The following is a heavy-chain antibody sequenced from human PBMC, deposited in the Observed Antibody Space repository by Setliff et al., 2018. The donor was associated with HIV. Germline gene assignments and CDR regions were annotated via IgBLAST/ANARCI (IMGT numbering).Heavy chain of an antibody. CDR1: GYTFTSYA. CDR2: IIPIFGTA. V-gene: IGHV1-69*05. J-gene: IGHJ3*02. Sequence: SVKVSCKASGYTFTSYAISWVRQAPGQGLEWMGGIIPIFGTANYAQKFQGRVMITTDESTSTAYMELSSLRSEDTAVYYCAISIPPEAFDIWGQGTMVTVSS. CDR3: AISIPPEAFDI.